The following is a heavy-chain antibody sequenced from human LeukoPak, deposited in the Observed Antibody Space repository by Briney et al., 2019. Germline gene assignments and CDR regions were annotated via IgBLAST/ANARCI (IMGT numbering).Heavy chain of an antibody. CDR2: INPSGGST. V-gene: IGHV1-46*01. CDR3: AREIDCSSTSCYPQTPSDYYYGMDV. Sequence: ASLKVSCKASGYTFTSYYMHWVRQAPGQGLEWMGIINPSGGSTSYAQKFQGRVTMTRDTSTSTVYMELSSLRSEDTAVYYCAREIDCSSTSCYPQTPSDYYYGMDVWGQGTTVTVSS. J-gene: IGHJ6*02. D-gene: IGHD2-2*01. CDR1: GYTFTSYY.